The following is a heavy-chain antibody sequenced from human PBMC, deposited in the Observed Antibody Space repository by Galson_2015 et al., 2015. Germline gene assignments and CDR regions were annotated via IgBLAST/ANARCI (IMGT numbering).Heavy chain of an antibody. CDR3: ARPGKVLAARQYYFDY. Sequence: SETLSLTCTVSGGSISSSSYYWGWIRQPPGKGLEWIGSIYYSGSTYYNPSLKSRVTISVDTSKNQFSLKLSSVTAADTAAYYCARPGKVLAARQYYFDYWGQGTLVTVSS. CDR2: IYYSGST. CDR1: GGSISSSSYY. J-gene: IGHJ4*02. V-gene: IGHV4-39*01. D-gene: IGHD6-6*01.